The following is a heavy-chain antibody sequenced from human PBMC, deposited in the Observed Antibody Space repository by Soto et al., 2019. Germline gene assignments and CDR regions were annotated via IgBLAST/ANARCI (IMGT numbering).Heavy chain of an antibody. V-gene: IGHV1-8*01. J-gene: IGHJ6*02. Sequence: AAVKVSCKASGYTFTRYDINWVRQATGQGLEWMGWMNPNSGNTGYAQKFQGRVTMTRNTSISTAYMELSSLRSEDTAVYYCARRRKNYYYYNGMDVWGQGTTVTVSS. CDR3: ARRRKNYYYYNGMDV. CDR1: GYTFTRYD. CDR2: MNPNSGNT.